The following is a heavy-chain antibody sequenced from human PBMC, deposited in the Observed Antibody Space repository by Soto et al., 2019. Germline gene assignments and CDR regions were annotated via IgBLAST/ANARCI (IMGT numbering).Heavy chain of an antibody. D-gene: IGHD1-26*01. J-gene: IGHJ6*02. CDR2: ITSNSVYV. Sequence: GGSLRLSCAVSGFTFSDCDMTWVRQAPGKGLEWVSSITSNSVYVYYADSLKGRFTISRDNAKSSRYLQMNSLRADDTAVYYCARDLSGGTFYYHGLDVWGQGTTVTVSS. V-gene: IGHV3-21*01. CDR3: ARDLSGGTFYYHGLDV. CDR1: GFTFSDCD.